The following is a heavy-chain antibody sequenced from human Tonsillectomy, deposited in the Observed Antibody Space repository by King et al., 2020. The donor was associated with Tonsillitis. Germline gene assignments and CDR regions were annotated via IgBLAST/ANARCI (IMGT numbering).Heavy chain of an antibody. CDR1: GFTFSSYT. V-gene: IGHV3-30*04. D-gene: IGHD3-16*01. J-gene: IGHJ4*02. CDR3: AREASKIGDFDY. Sequence: VQLVESGGGVGQPGRSLRLSCAASGFTFSSYTIHWVRQPPGRGREGVAFISYDGSNKYYADSVKGRFTISRDTSKNTLYLEMNSLRAEDTAVYYCAREASKIGDFDYWGQGTLVTVSS. CDR2: ISYDGSNK.